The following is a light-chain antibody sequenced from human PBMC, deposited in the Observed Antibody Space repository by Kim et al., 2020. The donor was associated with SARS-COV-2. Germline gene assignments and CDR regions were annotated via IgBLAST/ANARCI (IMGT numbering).Light chain of an antibody. Sequence: RATINCKSSQSVLYSSNNKNYLAWYQQKPGQPPKLLIYWASTRESGVPDRFSGSGSGTDFTLTISSLQAEDVAVYYCQQYYSPVTFGGGTKVDIK. CDR1: QSVLYSSNNKNY. CDR2: WAS. CDR3: QQYYSPVT. V-gene: IGKV4-1*01. J-gene: IGKJ4*01.